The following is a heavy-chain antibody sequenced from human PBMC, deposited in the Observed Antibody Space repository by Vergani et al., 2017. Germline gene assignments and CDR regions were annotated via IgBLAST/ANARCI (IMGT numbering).Heavy chain of an antibody. V-gene: IGHV3-23*01. CDR3: ARLSYDTTPYLQGGYDC. J-gene: IGHJ4*02. CDR1: GFTFSTYA. Sequence: EVQLLESGGGLVHLGGSLRLSCAASGFTFSTYALTWVRQAPGKGLEWVSFISGSGGGTYYADSVKGRFTISRDNSKNMLYLQMNSLRAEDTAVYYCARLSYDTTPYLQGGYDCWGQGTLVSVSS. D-gene: IGHD3-22*01. CDR2: ISGSGGGT.